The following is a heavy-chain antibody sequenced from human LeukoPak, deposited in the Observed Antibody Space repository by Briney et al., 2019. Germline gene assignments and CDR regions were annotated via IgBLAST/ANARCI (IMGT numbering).Heavy chain of an antibody. V-gene: IGHV3-11*04. CDR3: AAPADYYDSSGGDY. D-gene: IGHD3-22*01. CDR2: ISSSGSTI. J-gene: IGHJ4*02. CDR1: GFTFSDYY. Sequence: GGSLRPSCAASGFTFSDYYMSWIRQAPGKGLEWVSYISSSGSTIYYADSVKGRFTISRDNAKNSLYLQMNSLRAEDTAVYYCAAPADYYDSSGGDYWGQGTLVTVSS.